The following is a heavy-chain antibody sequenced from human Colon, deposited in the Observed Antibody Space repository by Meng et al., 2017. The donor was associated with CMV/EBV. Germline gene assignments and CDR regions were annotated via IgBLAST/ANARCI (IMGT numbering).Heavy chain of an antibody. J-gene: IGHJ4*02. D-gene: IGHD1-26*01. CDR3: ARDKGFLGGTFDY. Sequence: GGSLRLSCVASGFTFRSYAMSWVRQAPGKGLEWVSSISTSGTNIYYADSVKGRFTVSRDDARDSLFLQLNSLRAEDTALYYCARDKGFLGGTFDYWGQGTLVTAPQ. V-gene: IGHV3-21*01. CDR2: ISTSGTNI. CDR1: GFTFRSYA.